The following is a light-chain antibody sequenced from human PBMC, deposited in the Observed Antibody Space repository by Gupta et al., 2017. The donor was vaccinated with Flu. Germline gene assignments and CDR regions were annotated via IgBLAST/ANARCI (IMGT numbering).Light chain of an antibody. CDR3: QQYYRTPRT. CDR2: WAS. J-gene: IGKJ1*01. CDR1: QSVLYSSNNKNY. Sequence: SLGERATINCKSSQSVLYSSNNKNYLAWYQQKPGQPPKLLINWASTRESGVPDRFSGSGSGTDFSLTISSLQAEDVAVYYCQQYYRTPRTFGQGTKVEIK. V-gene: IGKV4-1*01.